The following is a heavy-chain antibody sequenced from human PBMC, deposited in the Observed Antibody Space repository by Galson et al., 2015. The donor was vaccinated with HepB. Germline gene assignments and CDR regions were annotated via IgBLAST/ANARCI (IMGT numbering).Heavy chain of an antibody. V-gene: IGHV3-7*01. CDR1: GFTFSSYW. CDR3: ARVGYCSSTSCYTLFDYYYGMDV. J-gene: IGHJ6*02. D-gene: IGHD2-2*02. CDR2: IKQDGSEK. Sequence: SLRLFCAASGFTFSSYWMSWVRQAPGKGLEWVANIKQDGSEKYYVDSVKGRFTISRDNAKNSLYLQMNSLRAEDTAVYYCARVGYCSSTSCYTLFDYYYGMDVWGQGTTVTVSS.